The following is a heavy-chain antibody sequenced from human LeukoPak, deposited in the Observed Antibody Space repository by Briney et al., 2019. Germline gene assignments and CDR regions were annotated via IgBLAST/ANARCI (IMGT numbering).Heavy chain of an antibody. CDR3: ARGSPTYYDFWSGYYLVGY. Sequence: PSETLSLTCAVYGGSFSGYYWSWIRQPPGKGLEWIGEINHSGSTNYNPSLKSRVTISVDTSKNQFSLKLSSVTAADTAVYYCARGSPTYYDFWSGYYLVGYWGREPWSPSPQ. CDR2: INHSGST. V-gene: IGHV4-34*01. J-gene: IGHJ4*02. CDR1: GGSFSGYY. D-gene: IGHD3-3*01.